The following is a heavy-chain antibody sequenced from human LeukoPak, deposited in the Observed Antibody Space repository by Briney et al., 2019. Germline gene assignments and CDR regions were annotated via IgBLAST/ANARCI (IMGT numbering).Heavy chain of an antibody. J-gene: IGHJ4*02. Sequence: GGSLRLSCAASGFTVSSNYMSWVRQAPGKGLEWVSAIYSGGSTYYADSVRGRFTISRDNSKNTLYLQMNSLRAEDTAVYYCARDRYYGSGSYDYWGQGTLVTVSS. CDR3: ARDRYYGSGSYDY. CDR1: GFTVSSNY. V-gene: IGHV3-66*01. CDR2: IYSGGST. D-gene: IGHD3-10*01.